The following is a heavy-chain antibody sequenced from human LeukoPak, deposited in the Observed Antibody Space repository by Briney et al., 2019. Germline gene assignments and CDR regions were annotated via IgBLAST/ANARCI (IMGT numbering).Heavy chain of an antibody. Sequence: GGSLRLSCEASEFTVISAYMNWVRQAPGKGLEWVSDIFAGGSAYYADSVKGRFTISRDNSKNMVYLQMNSLTAEDTAVYYCARHGSGSLMASFDYWGQGTLVTVSS. CDR3: ARHGSGSLMASFDY. V-gene: IGHV3-53*01. J-gene: IGHJ4*02. CDR2: IFAGGSA. D-gene: IGHD3-10*01. CDR1: EFTVISAY.